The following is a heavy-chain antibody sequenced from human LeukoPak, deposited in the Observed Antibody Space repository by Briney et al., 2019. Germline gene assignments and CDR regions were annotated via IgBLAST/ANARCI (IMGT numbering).Heavy chain of an antibody. CDR2: INPNSGGT. Sequence: ASVKVSCKASGYTFTGYYMHWVRQAPGQGLEWMGWINPNSGGTNYAQKFQGRVTMTRDTSISTAYMELSRLRSDDTAVYYCARDPFSQYYYDSTGWLDPWGQGTLVTVSS. CDR1: GYTFTGYY. J-gene: IGHJ5*02. V-gene: IGHV1-2*02. CDR3: ARDPFSQYYYDSTGWLDP. D-gene: IGHD3-22*01.